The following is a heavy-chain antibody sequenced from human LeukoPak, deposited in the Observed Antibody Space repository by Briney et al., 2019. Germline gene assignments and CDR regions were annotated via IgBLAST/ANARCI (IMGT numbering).Heavy chain of an antibody. CDR3: AKDAAAAARSYMDV. D-gene: IGHD6-13*01. Sequence: GRSLRLSCAASGFTYDDYAMHWVPQAPGEGLEGVSGNSWNSGNILYADSVKGRFTISRDNAKNSLYLQMNSLRAEDTAVYYCAKDAAAAARSYMDVWGKGTTVTMSS. J-gene: IGHJ6*03. CDR1: GFTYDDYA. CDR2: NSWNSGNI. V-gene: IGHV3-9*01.